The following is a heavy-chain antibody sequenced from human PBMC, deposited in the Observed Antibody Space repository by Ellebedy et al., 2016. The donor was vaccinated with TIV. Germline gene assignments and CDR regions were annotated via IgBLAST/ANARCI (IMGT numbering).Heavy chain of an antibody. D-gene: IGHD2-8*01. CDR3: ARDRGYCTNGVCYFGDAFDI. CDR1: GFTFSSYG. CDR2: IWYDGSNK. Sequence: GGSLRLSCAASGFTFSSYGMHWVRQAPGKGLEWVAVIWYDGSNKYYADSVKGRFTISRDNSKNTLYLQMNSLRAEDTAVYYCARDRGYCTNGVCYFGDAFDIWGQGTMVTVSS. V-gene: IGHV3-33*08. J-gene: IGHJ3*02.